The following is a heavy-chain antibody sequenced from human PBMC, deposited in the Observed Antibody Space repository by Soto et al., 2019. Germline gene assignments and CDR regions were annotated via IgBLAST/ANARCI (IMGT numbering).Heavy chain of an antibody. CDR3: EGEASYDFWSGYYGYYYYVMDV. V-gene: IGHV6-1*01. J-gene: IGHJ6*02. Sequence: SQTLSLTCAISGDSVSSNSAAWNWIRQSPSRGLKWLGRTYYRSKWYNDYAVSVKSRITINPDTSKKQFSLQLNSVTPKDTHMVYCEGEASYDFWSGYYGYYYYVMDVWGHGTRVTVSS. CDR2: TYYRSKWYN. CDR1: GDSVSSNSAA. D-gene: IGHD3-3*01.